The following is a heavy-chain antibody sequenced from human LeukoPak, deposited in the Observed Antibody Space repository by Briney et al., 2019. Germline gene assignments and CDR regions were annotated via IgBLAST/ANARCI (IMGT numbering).Heavy chain of an antibody. CDR3: ARGIGPVAVTFDY. D-gene: IGHD6-19*01. Sequence: ASVKVSCKACGYTFTSYGISWVRQAPGQGLEWMGWINTGNDNTKYSQKFQGRVTITRDTSASTAYMELSSLRSEDTAVYYCARGIGPVAVTFDYWGQGTLVTVSS. V-gene: IGHV1-3*04. CDR1: GYTFTSYG. CDR2: INTGNDNT. J-gene: IGHJ4*02.